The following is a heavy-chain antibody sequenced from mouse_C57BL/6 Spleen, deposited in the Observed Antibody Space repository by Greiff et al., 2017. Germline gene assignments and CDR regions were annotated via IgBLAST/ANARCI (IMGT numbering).Heavy chain of an antibody. CDR1: GYSITSDY. V-gene: IGHV3-8*01. Sequence: EVQGVESGPGLAKPSQTLSLTCSVTGYSITSDYWNWIRKFPGNKLEYMGYISYSGSTYYNPSLKSRISITRDTSKNQYYLQLNSVTTEDTATCYCARCGSSYGYAMDYWGQGTSVTVSS. CDR3: ARCGSSYGYAMDY. D-gene: IGHD1-1*01. J-gene: IGHJ4*01. CDR2: ISYSGST.